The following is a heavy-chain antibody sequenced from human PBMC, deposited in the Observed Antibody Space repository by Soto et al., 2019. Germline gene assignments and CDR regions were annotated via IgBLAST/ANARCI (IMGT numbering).Heavy chain of an antibody. CDR1: GGSISSGGYY. Sequence: QVQLQESGPGLVKPSQTLSLTCTVSGGSISSGGYYWSWIRQHPGKGLEWIGYIYYSGSTYYNPSLKSRVTISVDTSKNQFSLKLSSVTAADTAVYYCARVNCGGDCYPPDRNSGGYYFDYWGQGTLVTVSS. D-gene: IGHD2-21*02. V-gene: IGHV4-31*03. CDR3: ARVNCGGDCYPPDRNSGGYYFDY. CDR2: IYYSGST. J-gene: IGHJ4*02.